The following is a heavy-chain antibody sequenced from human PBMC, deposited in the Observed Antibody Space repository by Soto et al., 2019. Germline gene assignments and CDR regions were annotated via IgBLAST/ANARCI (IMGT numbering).Heavy chain of an antibody. V-gene: IGHV4-59*08. CDR2: IDYSGST. CDR1: GGSISSYY. Sequence: QVQLQESGPGLVKPSETLSLTCTVSGGSISSYYWSWIRQPPGKGLEWIGYIDYSGSTNYNPSLMSRVTISVDTSKNQFSLKLSSVTAADTAVYYCARHPVGYCSGGSCYEMGYYYYYMDVWGKGTTVTVSS. CDR3: ARHPVGYCSGGSCYEMGYYYYYMDV. D-gene: IGHD2-15*01. J-gene: IGHJ6*03.